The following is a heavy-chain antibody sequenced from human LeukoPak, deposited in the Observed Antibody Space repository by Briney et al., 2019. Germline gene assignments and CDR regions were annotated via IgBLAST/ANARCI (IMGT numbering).Heavy chain of an antibody. CDR3: ARSDGRDGYKSSY. V-gene: IGHV5-51*01. D-gene: IGHD5-24*01. CDR2: IYPGDSDI. CDR1: GYSFATYW. J-gene: IGHJ4*02. Sequence: GESLKISCKGSGYSFATYWIGWGRQMPGKGLEWMGIIYPGDSDIRYSPSIQGQVSISADKSISTAYLQWSSLKASDTAMYYCARSDGRDGYKSSYWGQGTLVTVSS.